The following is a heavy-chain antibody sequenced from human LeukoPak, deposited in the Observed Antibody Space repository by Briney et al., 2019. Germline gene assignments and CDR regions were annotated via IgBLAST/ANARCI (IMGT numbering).Heavy chain of an antibody. V-gene: IGHV1-2*02. J-gene: IGHJ3*02. D-gene: IGHD6-13*01. CDR2: INPNDGDT. CDR1: GYTFTDYY. CDR3: ATGGLYSSSWFDAFDI. Sequence: ASVKVSCKASGYTFTDYYMHWVRQAPGQGFEWMGWINPNDGDTNYAQKFQGRVTMTEDTSTDTAYMELSSLRSEDTAVYYCATGGLYSSSWFDAFDIWGQGTMVTVSS.